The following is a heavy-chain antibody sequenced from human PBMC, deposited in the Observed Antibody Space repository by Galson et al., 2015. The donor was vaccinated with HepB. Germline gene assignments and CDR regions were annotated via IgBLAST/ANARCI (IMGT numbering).Heavy chain of an antibody. D-gene: IGHD3-10*01. CDR1: GGTFSSYT. CDR3: AREVDWLKPVRGAIPIL. J-gene: IGHJ3*01. CDR2: IIPILGIA. V-gene: IGHV1-69*04. Sequence: KVSCKASGGTFSSYTISWVRQAPGQGLEWMGRIIPILGIANYAQKFQGRVTITAGKSTSTAYMELSSLRSEDTAVYYCAREVDWLKPVRGAIPILWGQGTMVTVSS.